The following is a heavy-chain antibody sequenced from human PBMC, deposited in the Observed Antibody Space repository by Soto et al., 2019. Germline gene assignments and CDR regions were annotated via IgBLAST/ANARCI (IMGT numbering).Heavy chain of an antibody. V-gene: IGHV3-23*01. J-gene: IGHJ4*02. CDR2: ISGSGGST. D-gene: IGHD2-8*01. CDR3: AKIGPNDARPYYFDS. Sequence: GGSLRLSCAASGSTFSSYAMSWVRQGPGKGLEWVSAISGSGGSTYYADSVKGRFTISRDNSKNTLYLQMNSLRAEDTAVYCCAKIGPNDARPYYFDSWGQGTLVTVSS. CDR1: GSTFSSYA.